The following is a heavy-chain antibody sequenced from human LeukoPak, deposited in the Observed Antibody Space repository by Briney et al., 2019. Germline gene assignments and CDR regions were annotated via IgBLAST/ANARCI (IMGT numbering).Heavy chain of an antibody. V-gene: IGHV1-46*01. J-gene: IGHJ4*02. CDR1: GYTFTSYY. Sequence: ASVKVSCKASGYTFTSYYMHWVRQAPGQGLEWMGIINPSGGSTGYAQKFQGRVTMTRDTSTSTVYMELSSLRSEDTAVYYCARDRYYYDSNHYFDYWGQGTLVTVSS. CDR3: ARDRYYYDSNHYFDY. CDR2: INPSGGST. D-gene: IGHD3-22*01.